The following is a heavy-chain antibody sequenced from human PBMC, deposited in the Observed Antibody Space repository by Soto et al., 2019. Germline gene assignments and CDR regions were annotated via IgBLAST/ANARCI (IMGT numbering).Heavy chain of an antibody. D-gene: IGHD6-19*01. CDR1: GFTFSSYG. CDR3: AKDRGQWLVYRVGMDV. V-gene: IGHV3-30*18. CDR2: ISYDGSNK. J-gene: IGHJ6*02. Sequence: QVQLVESGGGVVQPGRSLRLSCAASGFTFSSYGMHWVRQAPGKGLEWVAVISYDGSNKYYADSVKGRFTISRDNSKNTLYLKVNSLRAEDTAVYYCAKDRGQWLVYRVGMDVWGQGTTVTVSS.